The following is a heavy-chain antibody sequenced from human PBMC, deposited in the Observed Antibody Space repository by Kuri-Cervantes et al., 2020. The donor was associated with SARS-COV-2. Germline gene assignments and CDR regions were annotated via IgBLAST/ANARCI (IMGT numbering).Heavy chain of an antibody. CDR2: ISSSSDTI. V-gene: IGHV3-48*01. D-gene: IGHD3-3*01. J-gene: IGHJ3*02. CDR3: AREDMGDFWSGYYEGAFDI. CDR1: GFTFSSSG. Sequence: GGSLRLPCAAPGFTFSSSGINWVRQAPGKGMEWISFISSSSDTIYYAGSVKGRFTISRDNAKNSLYLHMSSLRAEDTVVYYCAREDMGDFWSGYYEGAFDIWGQGTMVTVSS.